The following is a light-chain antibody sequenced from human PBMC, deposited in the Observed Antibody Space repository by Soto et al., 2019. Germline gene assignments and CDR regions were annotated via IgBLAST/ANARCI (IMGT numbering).Light chain of an antibody. CDR1: QDIRNN. J-gene: IGKJ3*01. V-gene: IGKV1-27*01. Sequence: DIQMTQSPSSRSASVGDRVTITCRASQDIRNNLAWYQQKPGKVPKVLIYAASTLQSGVPSRFSGSGSGTDCTLTISSLQPEDVATYYCQRYNGARETFGPGTKVDIK. CDR3: QRYNGARET. CDR2: AAS.